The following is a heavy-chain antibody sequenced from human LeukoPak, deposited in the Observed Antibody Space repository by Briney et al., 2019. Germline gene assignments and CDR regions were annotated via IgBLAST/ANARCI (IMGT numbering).Heavy chain of an antibody. J-gene: IGHJ3*02. Sequence: SGTLSLTCTVSGGSINNYYWSWIRQPAGKGLEWIGRIYTRGSTNYNPSLKSRVTMSVDTSKHQLSLMLRYVTAADTAVYYWARGRYCGADICSGGDAFGIWGQGTMVSVSS. CDR2: IYTRGST. V-gene: IGHV4-4*07. D-gene: IGHD2-21*02. CDR3: ARGRYCGADICSGGDAFGI. CDR1: GGSINNYY.